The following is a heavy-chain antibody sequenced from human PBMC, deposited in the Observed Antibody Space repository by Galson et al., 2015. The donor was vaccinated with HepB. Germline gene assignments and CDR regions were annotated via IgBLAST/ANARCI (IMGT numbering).Heavy chain of an antibody. CDR1: GYAFTSYY. CDR3: ARSTVGATRYYFDY. CDR2: INPSGGST. V-gene: IGHV1-46*01. J-gene: IGHJ4*02. Sequence: SVKVSCKASGYAFTSYYMHWVRQAPGQGLEWMGIINPSGGSTAYAQRFQGRVTMTRDTSTSTVYMELSSLRSEDTAAYYCARSTVGATRYYFDYWGQGTLVTVSS. D-gene: IGHD1-26*01.